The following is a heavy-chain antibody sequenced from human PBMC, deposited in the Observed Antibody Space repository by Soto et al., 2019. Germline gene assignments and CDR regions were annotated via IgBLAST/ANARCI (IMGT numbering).Heavy chain of an antibody. V-gene: IGHV4-39*01. CDR3: PSLSCRLQAY. D-gene: IGHD2-2*01. Sequence: PSETLSLTCTVSSGFIRVTNVFWGWVRQPPGKGLEWIRNVDYGGTADASPSLATRVRFHVDTSKNQFSLTLSSLTTAAPAVYYGPSLSCRLQAYGRQGIVVTVS. CDR2: VDYGGTA. J-gene: IGHJ4*02. CDR1: SGFIRVTNVF.